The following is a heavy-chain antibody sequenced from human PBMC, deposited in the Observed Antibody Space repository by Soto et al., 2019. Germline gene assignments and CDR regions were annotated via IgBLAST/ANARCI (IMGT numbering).Heavy chain of an antibody. CDR2: ISDDGSRA. D-gene: IGHD3-10*01. CDR1: GFTFSMYW. CDR3: TRGPRPSSVGTGAF. J-gene: IGHJ4*02. Sequence: PVGSLRLSCTASGFTFSMYWMHWVRQVPGKGPEWVSRISDDGSRADYADSVKGRFTIPRDNAKNTLYLEMHVLRADDTAVYYCTRGPRPSSVGTGAFWGQGT. V-gene: IGHV3-74*01.